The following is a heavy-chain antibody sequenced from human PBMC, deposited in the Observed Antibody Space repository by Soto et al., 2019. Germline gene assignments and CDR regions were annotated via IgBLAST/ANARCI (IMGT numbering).Heavy chain of an antibody. CDR1: GGTFRNLA. V-gene: IGHV1-69*01. CDR2: FIPIIGGG. J-gene: IGHJ3*01. CDR3: ARRSVSHSNAFDF. D-gene: IGHD2-15*01. Sequence: QVQLVQSGAEVKKPGSSVKVSCKASGGTFRNLAINWVRQAPGQGLEWMGGFIPIIGGGINAQKFQGRVTITSDEATSTAYMALSSLKSEDTAMYFCARRSVSHSNAFDFWGQWTMVTVSS.